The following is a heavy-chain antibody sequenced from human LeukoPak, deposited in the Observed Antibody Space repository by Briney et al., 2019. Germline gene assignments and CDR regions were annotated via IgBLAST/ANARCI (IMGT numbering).Heavy chain of an antibody. J-gene: IGHJ4*02. V-gene: IGHV3-74*01. D-gene: IGHD6-19*01. CDR2: IVDGTGT. Sequence: GGSLRLSCAASGFTFTNYWMHWVRQAPGKGLVWVSRIVDGTGTSYADSVKGRFTISRDNSKNTLYLQMNSLRAEDTAVYYCAKERVAGDFDYWGQGTLVTVSS. CDR3: AKERVAGDFDY. CDR1: GFTFTNYW.